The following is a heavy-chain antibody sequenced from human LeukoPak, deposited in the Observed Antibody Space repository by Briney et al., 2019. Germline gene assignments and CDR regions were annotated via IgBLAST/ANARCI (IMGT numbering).Heavy chain of an antibody. D-gene: IGHD6-13*01. CDR3: AKCVYSNIYYWFDP. Sequence: GGSLRLSCAASGFTFEDYGMHWVRQAPGKGLEWVSLITGNGVSTYYADSVKGRFTTSRGNSKNSLYLQMNSLRTEDTALYYCAKCVYSNIYYWFDPWGQGTLVSVSS. CDR1: GFTFEDYG. J-gene: IGHJ5*02. V-gene: IGHV3-43*02. CDR2: ITGNGVST.